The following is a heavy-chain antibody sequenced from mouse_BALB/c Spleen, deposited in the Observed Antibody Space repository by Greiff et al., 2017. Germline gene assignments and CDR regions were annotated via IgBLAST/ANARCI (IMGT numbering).Heavy chain of an antibody. J-gene: IGHJ1*01. CDR2: ISSGGSYT. CDR3: ARDGGKRYFDV. CDR1: GFTFSSYA. D-gene: IGHD2-1*01. Sequence: DVHLVESGGGLVKPGGSLKLSCAASGFTFSSYAMSWVRQSPEKRLEWVAEISSGGSYTYYPDTVTGRFTISRDNAKNTLYLEMSSLRSEDTAMYYCARDGGKRYFDVWGAGTTVTVSS. V-gene: IGHV5-9-4*01.